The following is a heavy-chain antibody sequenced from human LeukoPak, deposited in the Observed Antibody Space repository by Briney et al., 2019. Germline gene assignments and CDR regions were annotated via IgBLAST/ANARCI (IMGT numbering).Heavy chain of an antibody. D-gene: IGHD6-13*01. CDR1: GGSISSYY. Sequence: PSETLSLTCTVSGGSISSYYWSWIRQPPGKGLEWIGYIYYSGSTNYNPSLKSRVTMSVDTSKNQFSLKLSSVTAADTAVYYCARDVVYSSSWLEVYNWFDPWGQGTLVTVSS. CDR2: IYYSGST. V-gene: IGHV4-59*12. CDR3: ARDVVYSSSWLEVYNWFDP. J-gene: IGHJ5*02.